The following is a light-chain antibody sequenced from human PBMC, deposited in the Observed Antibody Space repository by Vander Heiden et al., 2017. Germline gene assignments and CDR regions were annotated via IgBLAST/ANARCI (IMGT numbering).Light chain of an antibody. CDR2: KAS. V-gene: IGKV1-5*03. CDR1: QIIGRW. Sequence: DIQMTQSPSTLSASVGDRVTITCRAGQIIGRWLAWYQQKPGRAPKLLIYKASTLETGVPSRFSGSGSGTEFILTISSLQPDDSATYYCQQYNSYVYTFGQGTKLEIK. J-gene: IGKJ2*01. CDR3: QQYNSYVYT.